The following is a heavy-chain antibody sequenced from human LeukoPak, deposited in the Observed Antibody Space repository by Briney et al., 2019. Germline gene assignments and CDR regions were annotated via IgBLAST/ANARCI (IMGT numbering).Heavy chain of an antibody. Sequence: TSQTLSLTCAVPGGSISSGGYSWSWIRQPPGKGLEWIGYIYHSGSTYYNPSLKSRVTISVDRSKNQFSLKLSSVTAADTAVYYCARVSLWFGELRWFDPWGQGTLVTVSS. D-gene: IGHD3-10*01. V-gene: IGHV4-30-2*01. CDR1: GGSISSGGYS. J-gene: IGHJ5*02. CDR2: IYHSGST. CDR3: ARVSLWFGELRWFDP.